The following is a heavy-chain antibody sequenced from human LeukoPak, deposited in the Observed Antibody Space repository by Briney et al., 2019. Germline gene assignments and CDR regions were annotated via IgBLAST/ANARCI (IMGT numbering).Heavy chain of an antibody. CDR2: ISASGGST. CDR1: GFTFSSYW. D-gene: IGHD3-22*01. CDR3: AKSLDSSGYYWDWLAFDI. J-gene: IGHJ3*02. V-gene: IGHV3-23*01. Sequence: PGGSLRLSCAASGFTFSSYWMHWVRQAPGKGLEWVSIISASGGSTYYADSVKGRFTISRDNSKKTLNLQMTSLRADDTAVYFCAKSLDSSGYYWDWLAFDIWGQGTMVTVSS.